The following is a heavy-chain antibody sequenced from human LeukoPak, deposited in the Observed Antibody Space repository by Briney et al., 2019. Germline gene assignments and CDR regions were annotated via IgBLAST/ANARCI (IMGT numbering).Heavy chain of an antibody. CDR1: GGSISSSTYY. J-gene: IGHJ4*02. CDR2: IYYSGAT. CDR3: ASPGSGSYDYFDY. Sequence: SDTLSLTCTVSGGSISSSTYYWGWIRQPPGKGLEWIGSIYYSGATYYNPSLKSRVTISIDTSKNQFSLRLSSVTAADTAVYYCASPGSGSYDYFDYWGQGTLVTVSS. V-gene: IGHV4-39*01. D-gene: IGHD1-26*01.